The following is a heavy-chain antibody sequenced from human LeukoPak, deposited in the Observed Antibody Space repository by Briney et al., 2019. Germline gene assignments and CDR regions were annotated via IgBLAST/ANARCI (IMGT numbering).Heavy chain of an antibody. V-gene: IGHV1-8*01. CDR1: GYTFTSYD. D-gene: IGHD3-9*01. CDR2: MNPNSGNT. Sequence: GASVKVSCKASGYTFTSYDINWVRQATGQGLEWMGWMNPNSGNTGYAQKFQGRVTMTRNTSISTAYMELSSLRSEDTAVYYCASGSIFRIFRAFDIWGQGTMVTVSS. CDR3: ASGSIFRIFRAFDI. J-gene: IGHJ3*02.